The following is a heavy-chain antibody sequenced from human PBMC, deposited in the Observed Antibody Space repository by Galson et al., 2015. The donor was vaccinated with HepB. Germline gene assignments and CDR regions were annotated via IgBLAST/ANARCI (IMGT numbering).Heavy chain of an antibody. J-gene: IGHJ4*02. D-gene: IGHD3-10*01. CDR3: ARDGGFGSGSYHFDY. V-gene: IGHV1-46*01. CDR1: GYTLTKYY. Sequence: SVKVSCKASGYTLTKYYIHWVRQAPGQGLEWMGIINPSGGGTSYAQKFQGRVTVTRDTSTSTLYMDVSSLTSEDTAVYYCARDGGFGSGSYHFDYWGQGILVTVSS. CDR2: INPSGGGT.